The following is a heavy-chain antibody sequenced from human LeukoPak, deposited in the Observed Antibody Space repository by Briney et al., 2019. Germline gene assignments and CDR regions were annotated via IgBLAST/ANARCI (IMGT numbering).Heavy chain of an antibody. CDR3: ARDSSSWYKSTYYFDY. V-gene: IGHV3-11*01. D-gene: IGHD6-13*01. CDR1: GFTFSDYY. J-gene: IGHJ4*02. CDR2: LSSSGSTI. Sequence: PGGSLRLSCAASGFTFSDYYMSWIRQAPGKGLEWVSYLSSSGSTIYYADSVKGRFTISRDNAKNSLYLQMNSLRAEDTAVYYCARDSSSWYKSTYYFDYWGQGTLVTVSS.